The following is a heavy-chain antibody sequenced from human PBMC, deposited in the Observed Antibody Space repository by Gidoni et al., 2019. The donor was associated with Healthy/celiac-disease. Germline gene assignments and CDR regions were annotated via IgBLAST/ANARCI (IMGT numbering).Heavy chain of an antibody. V-gene: IGHV3-21*01. CDR3: ARDKGIAVAGSFDY. CDR1: VFTFSSYS. J-gene: IGHJ4*02. CDR2: ISSSSSYI. Sequence: EVQLVESGGGLVKPGGSLRLSCAASVFTFSSYSMNWVRQAPGKGLEWVSSISSSSSYIYYADSVKGRFTISRDNAKNSLYLQMNSLRAEDTAVYYCARDKGIAVAGSFDYWGQGTLVTVSS. D-gene: IGHD6-19*01.